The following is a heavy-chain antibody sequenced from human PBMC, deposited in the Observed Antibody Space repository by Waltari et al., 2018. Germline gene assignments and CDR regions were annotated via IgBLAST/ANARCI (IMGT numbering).Heavy chain of an antibody. CDR3: ARDHYDILTGRDYYYGMDV. J-gene: IGHJ6*02. Sequence: QVQLVQSGAEVKKPGSSVKVSCKASGGTFSSYAISWVRQSPGQGLEWMGGIIPIFGTANYAQKFQGRVTITADESTSTAYMELSSLRSEDTAVYYCARDHYDILTGRDYYYGMDVWGQGTTVTVSS. CDR1: GGTFSSYA. D-gene: IGHD3-9*01. V-gene: IGHV1-69*01. CDR2: IIPIFGTA.